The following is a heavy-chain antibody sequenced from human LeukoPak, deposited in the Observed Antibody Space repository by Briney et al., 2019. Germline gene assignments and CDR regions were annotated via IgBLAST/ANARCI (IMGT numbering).Heavy chain of an antibody. J-gene: IGHJ4*02. CDR2: ISSSSSYI. D-gene: IGHD5-18*01. CDR1: GFTFGKYW. CDR3: ARVEGGYSYGLSDY. V-gene: IGHV3-21*01. Sequence: PGGSLRLSCVASGFTFGKYWMSWVRQAPGKGLEWVSSISSSSSYIYYADSVKGRFTISRDNAKNSLYLQMNSLRAEDTAVYYCARVEGGYSYGLSDYWGQGTLVTVSS.